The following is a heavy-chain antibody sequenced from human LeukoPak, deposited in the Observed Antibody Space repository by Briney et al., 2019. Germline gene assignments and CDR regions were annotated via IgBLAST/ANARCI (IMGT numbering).Heavy chain of an antibody. V-gene: IGHV4-34*01. CDR3: ARVRDQTTVTDLDAFDI. J-gene: IGHJ3*02. CDR2: INHSGST. CDR1: GGSFSGYY. D-gene: IGHD4-17*01. Sequence: PSETLSLTCAVYGGSFSGYYWSWIRQPPGKGLEWIGEINHSGSTNYNPSLKSRVTISVDTSKNQFSLKLSSVTAADTAVYYCARVRDQTTVTDLDAFDIWGQGTMVTVSS.